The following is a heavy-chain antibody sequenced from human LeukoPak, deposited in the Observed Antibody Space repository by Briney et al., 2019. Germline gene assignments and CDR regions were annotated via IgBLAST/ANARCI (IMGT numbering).Heavy chain of an antibody. V-gene: IGHV1-2*02. CDR3: ARYYDSSGYPFDY. CDR2: INPNSGGT. J-gene: IGHJ4*02. Sequence: ASVKVSFEASGYTFTGYYMHWVRQAPGQGLEWMGWINPNSGGTNYAQKFQGRVTMTRDTSISTAYMELSRLRSDDTAVYYCARYYDSSGYPFDYWGQGTLVTVSS. D-gene: IGHD3-22*01. CDR1: GYTFTGYY.